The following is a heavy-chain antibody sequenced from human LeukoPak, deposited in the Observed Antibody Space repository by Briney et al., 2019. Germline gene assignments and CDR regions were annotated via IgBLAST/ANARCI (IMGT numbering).Heavy chain of an antibody. CDR2: ISAYNGKP. CDR1: GYTFTSCG. Sequence: GGPVKVSCKASGYTFTSCGLSWVRQAPGQGLAWMGWISAYNGKPDSAQALQDRVTMTTDTSAGTSYIEPRRLRSDDTAVYYCARGGVRFSMGDVFDFWGQGTMVTVSS. CDR3: ARGGVRFSMGDVFDF. V-gene: IGHV1-18*01. J-gene: IGHJ3*01. D-gene: IGHD2-8*01.